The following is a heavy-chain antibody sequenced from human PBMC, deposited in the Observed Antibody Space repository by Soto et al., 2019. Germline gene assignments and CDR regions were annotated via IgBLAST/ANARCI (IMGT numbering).Heavy chain of an antibody. D-gene: IGHD3-22*01. V-gene: IGHV4-59*01. CDR2: IYYSGST. CDR1: GGSISSYY. Sequence: SETLSLTCTVSGGSISSYYWSWIRQPPGKGLEWIGYIYYSGSTNYNPSLKSRVTISVDTSKNQFSLKLSSVTAADTAVYYCARDYYDSSGYLNWFDPWGQGTLVTVSS. J-gene: IGHJ5*02. CDR3: ARDYYDSSGYLNWFDP.